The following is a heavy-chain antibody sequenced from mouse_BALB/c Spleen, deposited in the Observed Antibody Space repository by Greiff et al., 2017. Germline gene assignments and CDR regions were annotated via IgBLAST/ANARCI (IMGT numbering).Heavy chain of an antibody. CDR3: ARSGKILLLSMDY. J-gene: IGHJ4*01. D-gene: IGHD2-10*01. CDR2: ISYSGST. V-gene: IGHV3-2*02. CDR1: GYSITSDYA. Sequence: EVKLMESGPGLVKPSQSLSLTCTVTGYSITSDYAWNWIRQFPGNKLEWMGYISYSGSTSYNPSLKSRISITRDTSKNQFFLQLNSVTTEDTATYYCARSGKILLLSMDYWGQGTSVTVSS.